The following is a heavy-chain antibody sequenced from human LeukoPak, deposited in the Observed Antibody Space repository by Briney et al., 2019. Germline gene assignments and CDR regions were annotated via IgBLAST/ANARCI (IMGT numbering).Heavy chain of an antibody. D-gene: IGHD3-16*02. V-gene: IGHV4-38-2*01. Sequence: SETLSLTCAVSGYSISSGYYWGWIRQPPGKGLEWIGSIYHSGSTYYNPSLKSRVTISVDTSKNQFSLKLNSVTAADTAVYYCARNRLNYYYMDVWGKGTTVTVSS. J-gene: IGHJ6*03. CDR3: ARNRLNYYYMDV. CDR2: IYHSGST. CDR1: GYSISSGYY.